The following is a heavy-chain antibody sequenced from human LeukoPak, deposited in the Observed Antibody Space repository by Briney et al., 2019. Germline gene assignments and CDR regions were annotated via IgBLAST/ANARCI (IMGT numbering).Heavy chain of an antibody. CDR1: GFTFSTFW. V-gene: IGHV3-7*01. D-gene: IGHD1-1*01. CDR3: ARGGTFVSDH. CDR2: INQDGSEK. Sequence: GGSLRLSCAASGFTFSTFWMSWVRQAPGKGLEWVANINQDGSEKYYVGSMKGRFTVSRDNAKNSLYLQMDSLRAEDTAVYYCARGGTFVSDHWGQGTLVTVSS. J-gene: IGHJ4*02.